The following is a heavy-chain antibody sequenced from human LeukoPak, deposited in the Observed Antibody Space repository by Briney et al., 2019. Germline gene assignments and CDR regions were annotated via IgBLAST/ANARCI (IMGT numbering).Heavy chain of an antibody. V-gene: IGHV3-73*01. J-gene: IGHJ4*02. CDR2: IRSKANSYAT. CDR3: AKRGSLGVRGDGEIDY. CDR1: GFTFSGSA. D-gene: IGHD3-10*01. Sequence: GGSLKLSCAASGFTFSGSAMHWVRQASGKGLEWVGRIRSKANSYATVYAASVKGRFTISRDDSKNTAYLQMNSLRAEDTAVYYCAKRGSLGVRGDGEIDYWGQGTLVTVSS.